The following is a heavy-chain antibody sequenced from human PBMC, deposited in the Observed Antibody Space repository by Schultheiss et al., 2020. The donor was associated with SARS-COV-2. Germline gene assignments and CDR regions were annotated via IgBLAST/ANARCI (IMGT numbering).Heavy chain of an antibody. Sequence: GGSLRLSCAASGFTFSDYYMSWIRQAPGKGLEWVSYISSSGSTIYYADSVKGRFTISRDNAKNSLYLQMNSLRAEDTAVYYCARDSLHVGFWSGYYTGAYYYYGMDVWGQGTTVTVSS. D-gene: IGHD3-3*01. CDR2: ISSSGSTI. CDR3: ARDSLHVGFWSGYYTGAYYYYGMDV. CDR1: GFTFSDYY. J-gene: IGHJ6*02. V-gene: IGHV3-11*01.